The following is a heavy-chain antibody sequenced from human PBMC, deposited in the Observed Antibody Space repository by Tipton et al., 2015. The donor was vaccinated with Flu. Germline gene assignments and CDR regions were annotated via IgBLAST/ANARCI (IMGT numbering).Heavy chain of an antibody. V-gene: IGHV4-4*07. CDR2: IYASGST. CDR3: ARYNRVGGLDY. CDR1: GGSISSYY. Sequence: GLVKPSETLSLMCTVSGGSISSYYWTWIRQPAGKGLEWIGRIYASGSTNYNPSFTSRVTMSVDTSKNQFSLKLSSVTAADTVVYYCARYNRVGGLDYWGQGTLVTVSS. D-gene: IGHD1-14*01. J-gene: IGHJ4*02.